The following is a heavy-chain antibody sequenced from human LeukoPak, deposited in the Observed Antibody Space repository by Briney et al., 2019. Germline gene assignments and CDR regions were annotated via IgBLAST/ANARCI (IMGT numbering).Heavy chain of an antibody. CDR1: GFTFSSYE. CDR2: ISSSGSTI. CDR3: ARDQAGATTRGYYYYMDV. D-gene: IGHD1-26*01. Sequence: GGSLRLSCAASGFTFSSYEMNWVRQAPGKGLEWVSYISSSGSTIYYADSVKGRFTISRDNAKNSLYLQMNSLRAEDTAVYYCARDQAGATTRGYYYYMDVWGKGTTVTVSS. J-gene: IGHJ6*03. V-gene: IGHV3-48*03.